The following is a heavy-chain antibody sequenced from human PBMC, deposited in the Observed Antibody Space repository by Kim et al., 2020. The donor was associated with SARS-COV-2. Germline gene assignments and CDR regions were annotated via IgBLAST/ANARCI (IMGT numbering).Heavy chain of an antibody. CDR3: VRLGQTGYYYYYGMDV. J-gene: IGHJ6*02. V-gene: IGHV1-18*01. CDR2: ISAYNGNT. Sequence: ASVKVSCKASGYTFTSYGISWVRQAPGQGLEWMGWISAYNGNTNYAQKLQGRVTMTTDTSTSTAYMELRSLRSDDTAVYYCVRLGQTGYYYYYGMDVWGQGTTVTVSS. D-gene: IGHD7-27*01. CDR1: GYTFTSYG.